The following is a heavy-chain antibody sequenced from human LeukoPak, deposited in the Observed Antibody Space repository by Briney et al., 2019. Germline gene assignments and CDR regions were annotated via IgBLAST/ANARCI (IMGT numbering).Heavy chain of an antibody. CDR1: GYSFTSYW. CDR3: ASGTMLWFGELPFDY. D-gene: IGHD3-10*01. J-gene: IGHJ4*02. V-gene: IGHV5-51*01. CDR2: IYPGDSDT. Sequence: GESLKISCKGSGYSFTSYWIGWVRQMPGKGLEWMGIIYPGDSDTRYSPSFQGQVTISADKSISTAYLQWSSLKASDTAMYYCASGTMLWFGELPFDYWGQGTLVTVS.